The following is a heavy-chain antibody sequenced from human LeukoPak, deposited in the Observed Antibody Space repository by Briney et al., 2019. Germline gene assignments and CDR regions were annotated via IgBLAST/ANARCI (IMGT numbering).Heavy chain of an antibody. CDR3: AGGYYSTYFDS. CDR1: GGSISGYY. J-gene: IGHJ4*02. CDR2: PYYSGTN. D-gene: IGHD3-22*01. V-gene: IGHV4-59*08. Sequence: SESLSLTCTVSGGSISGYYWNWIRQPPGKRLEWIGHPYYSGTNEYNPSLKSRVTISVDTSKNQFSLNLSSVTAADTAVYYCAGGYYSTYFDSWGQGTLVTVSS.